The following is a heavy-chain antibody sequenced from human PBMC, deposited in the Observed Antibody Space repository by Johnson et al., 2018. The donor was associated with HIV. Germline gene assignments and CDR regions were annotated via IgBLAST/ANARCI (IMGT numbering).Heavy chain of an antibody. Sequence: VQLVESGGGVVRPGGSLRLSCAASGFTFDDYGMSWVRQAPGKGLEWVANIKQDGSEKYYVDSVKGRFTISRDNAKNSLYLQMNSLRAEDTALYYCARKIRITIFGLVISQSNDAFDIWGQGTMVTVSS. CDR1: GFTFDDYG. CDR2: IKQDGSEK. D-gene: IGHD3-3*01. J-gene: IGHJ3*02. V-gene: IGHV3-7*03. CDR3: ARKIRITIFGLVISQSNDAFDI.